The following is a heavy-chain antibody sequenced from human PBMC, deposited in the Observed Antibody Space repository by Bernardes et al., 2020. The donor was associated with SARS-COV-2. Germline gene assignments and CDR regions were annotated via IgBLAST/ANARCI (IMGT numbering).Heavy chain of an antibody. V-gene: IGHV1-18*01. J-gene: IGHJ4*02. Sequence: ASVKVSCKASGYTFSNYGISWVRQAPGQGLEWMGWINAYNGNTIFAKKFRGRVTVTIETSTNTVYMDLRSLTSDDTAVYYCARDQTRHDILTGYYNFVFWGQGTLITVSS. D-gene: IGHD3-9*01. CDR3: ARDQTRHDILTGYYNFVF. CDR1: GYTFSNYG. CDR2: INAYNGNT.